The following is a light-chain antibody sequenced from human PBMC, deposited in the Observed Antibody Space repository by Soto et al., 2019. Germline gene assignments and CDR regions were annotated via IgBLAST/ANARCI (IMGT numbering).Light chain of an antibody. CDR2: EVS. V-gene: IGLV2-14*01. J-gene: IGLJ2*01. Sequence: QSALTQPASVSGSPGQSITIPCTGTTTDVGGYNYVSWYQQHPGKAPKLLIYEVSNRPSGVSDRFSGSKSGNTASLTISRLQAEDEADYYCSSDTSSSTWVFGGGTKLTVL. CDR3: SSDTSSSTWV. CDR1: TTDVGGYNY.